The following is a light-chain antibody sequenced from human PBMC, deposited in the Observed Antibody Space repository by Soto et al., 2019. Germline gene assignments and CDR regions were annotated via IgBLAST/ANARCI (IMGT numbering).Light chain of an antibody. CDR3: QQYYSYPWT. J-gene: IGKJ1*01. Sequence: AIRMTQSPSSFSASTGDXXXXXXXASQGISSYLAWYQQKPGKAPKLLIYAASTLQSGVPSRFSGSGSGTDFTLTISCLQSEDFATYYCQQYYSYPWTFGQGTKVDIK. CDR2: AAS. V-gene: IGKV1-8*01. CDR1: QGISSY.